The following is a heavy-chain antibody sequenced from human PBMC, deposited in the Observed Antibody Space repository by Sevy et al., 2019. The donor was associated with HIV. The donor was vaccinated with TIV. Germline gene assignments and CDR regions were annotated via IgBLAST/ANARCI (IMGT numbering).Heavy chain of an antibody. Sequence: GGSRSLSCAASGFTFADHAFHWVRQAPGKGLEWVAIISFDGRNKRIAESVKGRFTISRDDSKNTVYLQMTSLRPEDTAVYYCARDHCTDGACFRSGYFDYWGQGTLVTVSS. J-gene: IGHJ4*02. CDR2: ISFDGRNK. CDR1: GFTFADHA. CDR3: ARDHCTDGACFRSGYFDY. V-gene: IGHV3-30*04. D-gene: IGHD2-8*01.